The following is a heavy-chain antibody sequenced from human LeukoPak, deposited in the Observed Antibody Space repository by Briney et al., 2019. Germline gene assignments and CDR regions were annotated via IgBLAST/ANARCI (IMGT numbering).Heavy chain of an antibody. D-gene: IGHD1-26*01. CDR1: GGSFSGYY. V-gene: IGHV4-59*01. CDR2: IYYSGST. CDR3: ARGELFDY. Sequence: SETLSLTCAVYGGSFSGYYWSWIRQPPGKGLEWIGYIYYSGSTNYNPSLKSRVTISVDTSKNQFSLKLSSVTAADTAVYYCARGELFDYWGQGTLATVSS. J-gene: IGHJ4*02.